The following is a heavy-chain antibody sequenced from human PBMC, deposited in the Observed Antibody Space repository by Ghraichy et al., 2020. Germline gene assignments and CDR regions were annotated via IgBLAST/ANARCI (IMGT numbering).Heavy chain of an antibody. CDR2: IWYDGSNK. CDR1: GFTFSSYG. Sequence: GGSLRLSCAASGFTFSSYGMHWVRQAPGKGLEWVAVIWYDGSNKYYADSVKGRFTISRDNSKNTLYLQMNSLRAEDTAVYYCARGGIAAAVDAFDIWGQGTMVTVSS. D-gene: IGHD6-13*01. CDR3: ARGGIAAAVDAFDI. J-gene: IGHJ3*02. V-gene: IGHV3-33*01.